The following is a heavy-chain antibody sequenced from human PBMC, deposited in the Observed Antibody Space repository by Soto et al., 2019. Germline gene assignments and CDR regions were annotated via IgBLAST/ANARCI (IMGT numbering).Heavy chain of an antibody. V-gene: IGHV3-15*01. J-gene: IGHJ4*01. CDR2: IKSKTDGGTT. CDR1: GFTFSNAW. D-gene: IGHD3-22*01. CDR3: TTGRYSDNGNSYFSLLV. Sequence: PGGSLRLSCTGSGFTFSNAWMSWVRQAPGKGLEWVGRIKSKTDGGTTDYAAPVKGRFTISRDDSKNTLYLQMNSLETKDTAVYYCTTGRYSDNGNSYFSLLVWGHGTLVTVSS.